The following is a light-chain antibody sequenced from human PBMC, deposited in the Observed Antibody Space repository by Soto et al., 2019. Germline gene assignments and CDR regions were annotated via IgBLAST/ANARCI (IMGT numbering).Light chain of an antibody. V-gene: IGKV4-1*01. CDR3: QQYYSTPLT. J-gene: IGKJ4*01. CDR2: WAS. CDR1: QSVLYSSNNKNY. Sequence: DIVMTQSPDSLAVSLGERATINCKSSQSVLYSSNNKNYLAWYQQKPGQPPKLLIYWASTRESGFPDRFSGSGSWTDFTLTISSLKAEDVAVYYCQQYYSTPLTFGGGTKVEIK.